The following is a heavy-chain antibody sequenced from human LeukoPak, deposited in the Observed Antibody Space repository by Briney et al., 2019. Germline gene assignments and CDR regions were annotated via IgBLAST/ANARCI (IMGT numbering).Heavy chain of an antibody. CDR2: IIPIFGTA. Sequence: VKVSSKASGGTFSSYAISWVRRDPGREREWMGGIIPIFGTANYAQKFQGRVTITADESTSTAYMELSSLRSEDTAVYYCARDSGGYIYWGQGTLVTVSS. D-gene: IGHD3-10*01. V-gene: IGHV1-69*13. CDR3: ARDSGGYIY. CDR1: GGTFSSYA. J-gene: IGHJ4*02.